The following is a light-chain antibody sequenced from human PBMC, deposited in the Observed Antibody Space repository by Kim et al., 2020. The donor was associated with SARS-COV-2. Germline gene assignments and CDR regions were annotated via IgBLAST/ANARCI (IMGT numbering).Light chain of an antibody. Sequence: EIVLTQSPATLSLSPGERATLSCRASQSVTTYLAWYQHKPGQAPRLLIYDASNRATGIPARFSGSGSGTDFTLTITSLEPEDFAVYYCQQRRTWPPITFGQGTRLEIK. CDR1: QSVTTY. CDR2: DAS. CDR3: QQRRTWPPIT. J-gene: IGKJ5*01. V-gene: IGKV3-11*01.